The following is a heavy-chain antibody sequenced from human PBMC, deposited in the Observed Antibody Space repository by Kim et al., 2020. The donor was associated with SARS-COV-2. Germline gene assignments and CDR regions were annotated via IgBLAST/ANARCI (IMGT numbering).Heavy chain of an antibody. V-gene: IGHV4-4*09. CDR3: AGTARGANFDY. D-gene: IGHD1-26*01. J-gene: IGHJ4*02. Sequence: NYHPSLRSRVTISVDTSKTQFSLTLSSVTAADTAVYYCAGTARGANFDYWGRGALVTVSS.